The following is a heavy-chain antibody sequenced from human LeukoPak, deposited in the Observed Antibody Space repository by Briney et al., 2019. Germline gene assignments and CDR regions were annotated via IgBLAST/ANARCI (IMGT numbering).Heavy chain of an antibody. CDR1: GFTFSSYS. Sequence: GGSLRLSCAASGFTFSSYSMNWVRQAPGKGLEWVSSISSSSSYIYYADSVKGRFTISRDNAKNSLYLQMNSLRAEDTAVYYCASDSAYCSGGSCYPGYFDYWGQGTLVTVSS. D-gene: IGHD2-15*01. CDR2: ISSSSSYI. CDR3: ASDSAYCSGGSCYPGYFDY. J-gene: IGHJ4*02. V-gene: IGHV3-21*01.